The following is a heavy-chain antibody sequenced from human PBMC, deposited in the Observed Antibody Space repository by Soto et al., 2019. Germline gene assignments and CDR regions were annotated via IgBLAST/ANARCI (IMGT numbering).Heavy chain of an antibody. D-gene: IGHD5-18*01. V-gene: IGHV3-33*01. CDR2: IWYDGSNK. CDR1: GFTFSSYG. CDR3: ARASRGYSYGI. Sequence: QAQLVESGGGVVQPGRSLRLSCAASGFTFSSYGMHWVRQAPGKGLEWVAVIWYDGSNKYYADSVKGRFTISRDNSKNTLYRQMNSLRAEDTAVYYCARASRGYSYGIWGQGTLVTVSS. J-gene: IGHJ4*02.